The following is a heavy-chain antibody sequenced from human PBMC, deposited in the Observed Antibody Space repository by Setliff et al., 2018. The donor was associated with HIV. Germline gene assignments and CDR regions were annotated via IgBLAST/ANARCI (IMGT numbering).Heavy chain of an antibody. CDR1: EYTSASHV. J-gene: IGHJ4*02. CDR3: ARGLRAYLGY. D-gene: IGHD1-26*01. V-gene: IGHV1-8*01. CDR2: IDPKSGNT. Sequence: ASVKVSCKTAEYTSASHVINWVRQAAGQGLEWMGWIDPKSGNTGYAQEFQGRVTMTRNTSISTAYMELISLTSDDTAIYSCARGLRAYLGYWGQGTLVTVSS.